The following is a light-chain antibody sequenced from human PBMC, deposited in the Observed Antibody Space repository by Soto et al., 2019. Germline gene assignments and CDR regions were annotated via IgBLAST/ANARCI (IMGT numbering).Light chain of an antibody. CDR1: SSNIGAEYD. Sequence: QALLRQPPSVSGAPGQRVAISCTGSSSNIGAEYDVHWYQQLPGTAPKRLIYGDNNRPSGVPDRFSGSKSGTSASLAITGLQPEDEADYYCQSYDSSLTTFVFGTGTKVTVL. J-gene: IGLJ1*01. CDR3: QSYDSSLTTFV. CDR2: GDN. V-gene: IGLV1-40*01.